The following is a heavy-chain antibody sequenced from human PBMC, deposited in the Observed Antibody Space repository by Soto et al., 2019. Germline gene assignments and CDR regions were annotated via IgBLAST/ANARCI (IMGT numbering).Heavy chain of an antibody. CDR3: VAGYYYYYGMDV. Sequence: PSETLSLTCTVSGGSISSSSYYWGWIRQPPGKGLEWIGSIYYSGSTYYNPSLKSRVTISVDTSKNQFSLKLSSVTAADTAVYYSVAGYYYYYGMDVWGQGTTVTVS. J-gene: IGHJ6*02. V-gene: IGHV4-39*01. CDR1: GGSISSSSYY. D-gene: IGHD6-19*01. CDR2: IYYSGST.